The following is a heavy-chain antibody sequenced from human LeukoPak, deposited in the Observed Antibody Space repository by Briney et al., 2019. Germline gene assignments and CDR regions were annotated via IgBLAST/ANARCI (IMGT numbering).Heavy chain of an antibody. Sequence: GGSLRLSCAASGFTFSSYEMNWVRQAPGKGLEWVSYISSSGSTIYYADSVKGRFTISRDNSKNTLYLQMNSLRAEDTAVYYCASESSSSHFDYWGQGTLVTVSS. J-gene: IGHJ4*02. D-gene: IGHD6-6*01. CDR1: GFTFSSYE. CDR3: ASESSSSHFDY. CDR2: ISSSGSTI. V-gene: IGHV3-48*03.